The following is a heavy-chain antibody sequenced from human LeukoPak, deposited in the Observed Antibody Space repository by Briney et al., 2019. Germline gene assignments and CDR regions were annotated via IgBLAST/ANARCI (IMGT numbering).Heavy chain of an antibody. CDR2: IYPRDSDT. CDR3: ARRQYSGYDFDF. CDR1: EYIFTNYW. Sequence: GESLKISCKASEYIFTNYWIGWVRQMPGKGLEWMGIIYPRDSDTRYSPSFQGQVTVSADKSISTAYLQWNALEASDTAMYYCARRQYSGYDFDFWGQGTLVTVSS. D-gene: IGHD5-12*01. J-gene: IGHJ4*02. V-gene: IGHV5-51*01.